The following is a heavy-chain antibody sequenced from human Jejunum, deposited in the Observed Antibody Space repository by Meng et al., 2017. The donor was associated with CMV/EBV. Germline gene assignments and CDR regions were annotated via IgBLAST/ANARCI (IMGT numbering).Heavy chain of an antibody. V-gene: IGHV1-2*06. CDR3: VRANLGSADY. CDR2: ITPSSGGT. J-gene: IGHJ4*02. Sequence: VQLVQSGAEVKKPGASVKVSCKASGDTFTGYYMHWLRQAPGQGLEWVGRITPSSGGTTYAQKFQGRVTMTRDTSISTAYMELSSLRSDDAAIYYCVRANLGSADYWGQGTLVTVSS. CDR1: GDTFTGYY. D-gene: IGHD7-27*01.